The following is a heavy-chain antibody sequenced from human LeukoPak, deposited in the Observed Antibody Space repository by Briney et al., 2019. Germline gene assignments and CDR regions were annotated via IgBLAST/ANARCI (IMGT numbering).Heavy chain of an antibody. CDR3: TTDLGYCSGGSCYVGY. CDR1: AFTFSNAW. Sequence: GGSLRLSCAASAFTFSNAWMSWVRQAPGKGLEWVGRIKSKTDGGTTDYAAPVKGRFTISRDDSKNTLYLQMNSLKTEDTAVYYGTTDLGYCSGGSCYVGYWGQGTLVTVSS. D-gene: IGHD2-15*01. J-gene: IGHJ4*02. V-gene: IGHV3-15*01. CDR2: IKSKTDGGTT.